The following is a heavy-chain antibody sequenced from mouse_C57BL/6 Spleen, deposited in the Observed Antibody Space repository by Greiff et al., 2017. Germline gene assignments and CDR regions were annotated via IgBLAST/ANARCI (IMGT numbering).Heavy chain of an antibody. CDR2: ILPGSGST. CDR1: GYTFTGYW. Sequence: VHLVESGAELMKPGASVKLSCKATGYTFTGYWIEWVKQRPGHGLEWIGEILPGSGSTNYNEKFKGKATFTADTSSNTAYMQLSSLTTEDSAIYYCAREDYYGSSPYYAMDYWGQGTSVTVSS. J-gene: IGHJ4*01. D-gene: IGHD1-1*01. V-gene: IGHV1-9*01. CDR3: AREDYYGSSPYYAMDY.